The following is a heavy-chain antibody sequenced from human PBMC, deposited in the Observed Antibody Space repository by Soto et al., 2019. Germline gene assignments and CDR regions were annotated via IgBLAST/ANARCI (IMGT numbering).Heavy chain of an antibody. CDR3: ARVNGDTAMGFHY. V-gene: IGHV4-4*02. D-gene: IGHD5-18*01. J-gene: IGHJ4*02. CDR2: IYHSGST. Sequence: SETLSLTCAVSGGSISSSNWWSWVRQPPGKGLEWIGEIYHSGSTNYNPSLKSRVTISVDKSKNQFSLKLSSVTAADTAVYYCARVNGDTAMGFHYWGQGTLVTVSS. CDR1: GGSISSSNW.